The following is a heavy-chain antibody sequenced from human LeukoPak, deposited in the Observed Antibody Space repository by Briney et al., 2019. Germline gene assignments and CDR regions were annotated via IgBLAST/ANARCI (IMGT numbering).Heavy chain of an antibody. J-gene: IGHJ5*02. CDR1: GGTFSNYA. Sequence: SVKVSCKASGGTFSNYAISWVRQAPGQGLEWMGGILPIFDTGNYAQKFQGRVTVTADASASTAYMELSSLRSEDTAVYYCARSNYGGHSGVWFDPWGQGTLVTVSS. CDR2: ILPIFDTG. V-gene: IGHV1-69*13. D-gene: IGHD4-23*01. CDR3: ARSNYGGHSGVWFDP.